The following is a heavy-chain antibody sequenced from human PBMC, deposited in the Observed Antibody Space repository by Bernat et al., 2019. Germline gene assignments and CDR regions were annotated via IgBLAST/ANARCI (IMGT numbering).Heavy chain of an antibody. CDR3: ARETKDLRAGYYYYYYMDV. J-gene: IGHJ6*03. D-gene: IGHD6-25*01. CDR2: IWYDGSNK. CDR1: GFTFSSYG. V-gene: IGHV3-33*01. Sequence: QVQRVESGGGVVQPGRSLRLSCAASGFTFSSYGMHWVRQAPGKGLEWVAVIWYDGSNKYYADSVKGRFTISRDNSKNTLYLQMNSLRAEDTAVYYCARETKDLRAGYYYYYYMDVWGKGTTVTVSS.